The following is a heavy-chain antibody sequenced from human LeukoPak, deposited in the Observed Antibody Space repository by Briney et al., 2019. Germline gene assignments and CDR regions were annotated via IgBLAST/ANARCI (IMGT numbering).Heavy chain of an antibody. V-gene: IGHV3-23*01. D-gene: IGHD3-16*02. Sequence: GGSLRLSCAASGFTFSSYGMSWVRQAPGKGLEWVSGISGSGDRTYYADSVKGRFTISRDNSKNTLYLQMNSLRAEDTAVYYCAKVAGRAFGAVIASRARYYMDVWGKGTTVTVSS. CDR1: GFTFSSYG. CDR3: AKVAGRAFGAVIASRARYYMDV. J-gene: IGHJ6*03. CDR2: ISGSGDRT.